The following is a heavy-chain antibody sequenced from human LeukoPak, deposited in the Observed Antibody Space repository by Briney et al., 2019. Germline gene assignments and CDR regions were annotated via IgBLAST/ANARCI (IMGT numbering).Heavy chain of an antibody. Sequence: ASVKVSCKASGYTFTGDYMHWVRQAPGQGLEWMGWINPNSGGTNYAQKSQGRVTMTRDTSISTAYMELSRLRSDDTAVYYCARVYSGSYLGYYYYGMDVWGQGTTVTVSS. J-gene: IGHJ6*02. CDR3: ARVYSGSYLGYYYYGMDV. V-gene: IGHV1-2*02. CDR2: INPNSGGT. CDR1: GYTFTGDY. D-gene: IGHD1-26*01.